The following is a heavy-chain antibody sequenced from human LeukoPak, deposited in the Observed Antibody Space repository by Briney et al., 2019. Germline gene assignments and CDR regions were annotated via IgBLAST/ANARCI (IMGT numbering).Heavy chain of an antibody. Sequence: ASVKVSCKASGYIFISYDIHWVRQATGQGLEWMGRMNPDTGDTGYAQKFQGRVAMTRSTSINTAYMELRSLRSDDTAVYYCARGRYCTRTNCNSPWGQGTLVTVSS. CDR2: MNPDTGDT. J-gene: IGHJ5*02. V-gene: IGHV1-8*01. CDR3: ARGRYCTRTNCNSP. D-gene: IGHD2-2*01. CDR1: GYIFISYD.